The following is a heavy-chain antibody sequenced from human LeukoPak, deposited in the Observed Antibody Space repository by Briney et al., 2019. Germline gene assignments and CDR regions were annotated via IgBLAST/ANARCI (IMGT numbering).Heavy chain of an antibody. J-gene: IGHJ4*02. D-gene: IGHD3-22*01. CDR1: GFTFSSYG. Sequence: PGGSLRLSCAASGFTFSSYGMSWVRQAPGKGLEWVSAISATGGTTYYADSVKGRFTISRDNSKNTLYLQMNSLRAEDTAVYYCAKDYYDSSGYYFDYWGQGTLVTVSS. V-gene: IGHV3-23*01. CDR3: AKDYYDSSGYYFDY. CDR2: ISATGGTT.